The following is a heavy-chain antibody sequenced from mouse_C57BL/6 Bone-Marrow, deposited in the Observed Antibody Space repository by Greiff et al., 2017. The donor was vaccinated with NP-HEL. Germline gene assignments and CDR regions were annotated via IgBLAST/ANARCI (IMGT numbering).Heavy chain of an antibody. CDR2: IDPETGGT. CDR1: GYTFTDYE. D-gene: IGHD1-1*01. J-gene: IGHJ1*03. V-gene: IGHV1-15*01. Sequence: QVQLQQSGAELVRPGASVTLSCKASGYTFTDYEMHWVKQTPVHGLEWIGAIDPETGGTAYNQKFKGKAILTADKSSSPAYMELRSLTSEDSAVYYCTSFITTVVAPYWYFDVWGTGTTVTVSS. CDR3: TSFITTVVAPYWYFDV.